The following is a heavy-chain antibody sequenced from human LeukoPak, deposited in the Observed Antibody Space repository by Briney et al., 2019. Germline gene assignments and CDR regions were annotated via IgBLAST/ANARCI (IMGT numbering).Heavy chain of an antibody. V-gene: IGHV5-51*01. CDR2: IYPGDSDT. Sequence: GESLKISCKGSGYRFTSYWIGWVRQMPGKGLEWMGNIYPGDSDTKYSPSFQGQVTISADKSISTAYLQWSSLKASDTAMYYCARQGLHREQGPNDYWGQGTLVTVSS. CDR1: GYRFTSYW. D-gene: IGHD1-26*01. J-gene: IGHJ4*02. CDR3: ARQGLHREQGPNDY.